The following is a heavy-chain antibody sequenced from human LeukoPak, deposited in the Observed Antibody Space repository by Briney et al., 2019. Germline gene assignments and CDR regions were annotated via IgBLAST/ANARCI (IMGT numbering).Heavy chain of an antibody. J-gene: IGHJ4*02. Sequence: ASVKVSCKASGYTFTSYGISWVRQAPGQGLEWMGWISAYNGNTNYAQKLQGRVTMTTDTSTSTAYMELRSLRSDDTAVCYCARISHYYDSSGYYYKYFDYWGQGTLVTVSS. CDR1: GYTFTSYG. CDR3: ARISHYYDSSGYYYKYFDY. V-gene: IGHV1-18*01. CDR2: ISAYNGNT. D-gene: IGHD3-22*01.